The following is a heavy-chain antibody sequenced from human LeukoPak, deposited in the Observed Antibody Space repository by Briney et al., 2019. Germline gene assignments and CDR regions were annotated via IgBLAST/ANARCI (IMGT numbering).Heavy chain of an antibody. CDR2: INHSGST. D-gene: IGHD5-18*01. CDR3: ARDVGGYSYVYWFDP. J-gene: IGHJ5*02. V-gene: IGHV4-34*01. CDR1: GGSFSGYY. Sequence: SETLSLTCAVYGGSFSGYYWSWIRQPPGKGLEWIGEINHSGSTNYNPSLKSRVTISVDTSKNQFSLKLSSVTAADTAVYYCARDVGGYSYVYWFDPWGQGTLVTVSS.